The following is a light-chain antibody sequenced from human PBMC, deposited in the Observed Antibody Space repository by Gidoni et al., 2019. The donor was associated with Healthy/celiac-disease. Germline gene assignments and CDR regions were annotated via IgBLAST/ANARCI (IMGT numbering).Light chain of an antibody. CDR1: QSISSY. Sequence: DIQMTQSPSSLSASVGDSVTITCRASQSISSYLNWYQQKPGKAPKLLIYAASSLQSAVPSRFSGSGSGTDFTLTISSLQPEDFATYYCQQSYSTPITFGQGTRLEIK. V-gene: IGKV1-39*01. CDR2: AAS. CDR3: QQSYSTPIT. J-gene: IGKJ5*01.